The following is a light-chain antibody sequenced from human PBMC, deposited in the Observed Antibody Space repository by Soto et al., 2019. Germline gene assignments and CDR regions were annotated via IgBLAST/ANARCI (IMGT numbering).Light chain of an antibody. CDR1: SSDVGGYNY. CDR2: DVN. V-gene: IGLV2-14*01. CDR3: SSYAGANTLVV. Sequence: QAVVTQPASVSGSPGQSITISCTGTSSDVGGYNYVSWFQQHPGKAPKLIIYDVNNRPSGVSNRFSGSKSGTTASLTISGLQAEDEAEYFCSSYAGANTLVVFGGGTKLTVL. J-gene: IGLJ2*01.